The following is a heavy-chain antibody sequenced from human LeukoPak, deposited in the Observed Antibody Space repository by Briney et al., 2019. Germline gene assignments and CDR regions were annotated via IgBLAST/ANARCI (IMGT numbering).Heavy chain of an antibody. V-gene: IGHV3-49*04. CDR3: TRDAENCGGDCYSDY. J-gene: IGHJ4*02. CDR1: GFTFGDYA. D-gene: IGHD2-21*02. CDR2: IRSKAYGGTT. Sequence: GGSLRLSCTASGFTFGDYAMSWVRQAPGKGLEWVGFIRSKAYGGTTEYAASVKGRFTISRDDSESIAYLQMNSLKTEDTAVYYCTRDAENCGGDCYSDYWGQGTLVTVSS.